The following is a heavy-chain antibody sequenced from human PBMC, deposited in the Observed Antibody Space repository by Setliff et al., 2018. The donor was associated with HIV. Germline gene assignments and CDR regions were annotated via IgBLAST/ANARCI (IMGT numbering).Heavy chain of an antibody. CDR2: IYYSGST. Sequence: SETLSLTCTVSGGSISSTNYYWAWIRQPPGKGLEWIGSIYYSGSTYYNPSLKSRLTISVDTPKNQFSLKLSSVTATDTAVYYCARLGAAAAGNRYFDLWGRGTLVTVYS. J-gene: IGHJ2*01. CDR3: ARLGAAAAGNRYFDL. V-gene: IGHV4-39*01. D-gene: IGHD6-13*01. CDR1: GGSISSTNYY.